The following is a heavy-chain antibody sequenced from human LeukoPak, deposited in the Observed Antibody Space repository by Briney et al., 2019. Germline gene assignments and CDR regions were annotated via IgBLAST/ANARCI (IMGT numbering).Heavy chain of an antibody. J-gene: IGHJ4*02. CDR2: ISYDGSNK. Sequence: GGSLRLSCAASGFTFSSYAMSWVRQAPGKGLEWVAVISYDGSNKYYADSVKGRFTISRDNSKNTLYLQMNSLRAEDTAVYYCAREFRGITVIVVALDYWGQGTLVTVSS. CDR1: GFTFSSYA. D-gene: IGHD3-22*01. CDR3: AREFRGITVIVVALDY. V-gene: IGHV3-30-3*01.